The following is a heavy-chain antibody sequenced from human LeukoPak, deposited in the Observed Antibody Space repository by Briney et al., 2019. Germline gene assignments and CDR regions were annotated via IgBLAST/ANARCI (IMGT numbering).Heavy chain of an antibody. CDR3: ARDHEYYDILTGYYAKAFDI. D-gene: IGHD3-9*01. V-gene: IGHV3-30-3*01. J-gene: IGHJ3*02. CDR2: ISYDGSNK. Sequence: GGSLRLSCAASGFTFSSYAMHWVRQAPGKGLEWVAVISYDGSNKYYADSVKGRFTISRDNSKNTLYLQMNSLRAEDTAVYYCARDHEYYDILTGYYAKAFDIWGQGTMVTVSS. CDR1: GFTFSSYA.